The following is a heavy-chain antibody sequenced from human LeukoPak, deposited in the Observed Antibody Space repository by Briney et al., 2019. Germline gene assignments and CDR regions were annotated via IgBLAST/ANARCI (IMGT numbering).Heavy chain of an antibody. V-gene: IGHV4-59*08. Sequence: PSETLSLTCTVSGGSISSHYWSWIRQPPGKGLEWIGYIYYSGSTNYNPSLKSRVTISVDTSKNQFSLKLSSVTAADTAVYYCARQGGGEDYWGQGTLVTVSS. CDR1: GGSISSHY. D-gene: IGHD2-21*01. J-gene: IGHJ4*02. CDR2: IYYSGST. CDR3: ARQGGGEDY.